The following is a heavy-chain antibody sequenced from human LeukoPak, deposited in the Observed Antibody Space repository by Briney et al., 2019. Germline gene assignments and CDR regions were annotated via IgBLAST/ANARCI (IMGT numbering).Heavy chain of an antibody. Sequence: GGSLRLSCAAPGFTFDDYGLSWVRQAPGKGLEWVSTINWNGGSTGYADSVKGRFTISRDNAKNSLYLQMNSLRAEDTALYYCARASDISVAAYFDYWGQGTLVTVSS. V-gene: IGHV3-20*04. CDR2: INWNGGST. CDR1: GFTFDDYG. J-gene: IGHJ4*02. CDR3: ARASDISVAAYFDY. D-gene: IGHD6-19*01.